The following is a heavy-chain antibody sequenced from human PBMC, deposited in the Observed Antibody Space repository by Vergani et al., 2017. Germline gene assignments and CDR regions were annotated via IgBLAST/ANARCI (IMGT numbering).Heavy chain of an antibody. Sequence: QVQLQQWGAGLLKPSETLSLTCAVYGGSFSGYYWSWIRQPPGKGLEWIGEINHSGITNYNPSLKSRVTISVDTSKNQFSLQLSSVTAADTAVYYCARGGLVGATMEPFGYWGQGTLVTVSS. CDR3: ARGGLVGATMEPFGY. D-gene: IGHD1-26*01. J-gene: IGHJ4*02. V-gene: IGHV4-34*01. CDR1: GGSFSGYY. CDR2: INHSGIT.